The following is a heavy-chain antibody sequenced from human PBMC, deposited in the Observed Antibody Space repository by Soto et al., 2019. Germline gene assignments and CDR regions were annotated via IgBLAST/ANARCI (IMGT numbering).Heavy chain of an antibody. J-gene: IGHJ4*02. D-gene: IGHD2-21*01. V-gene: IGHV1-69*01. CDR1: GGPFTRYA. CDR2: IISIFGAV. CDR3: SGSPDWSYALNQLVINTILFY. Sequence: QVQLVQCGAEVKKPGSSVKVSCKASGGPFTRYAFSWVRQAPGQGLEWMGGIISIFGAVHYAQKFQGRVTITADESTSTAYMELSTLRSEDTAVYFFSGSPDWSYALNQLVINTILFYWGQGTLVTVSS.